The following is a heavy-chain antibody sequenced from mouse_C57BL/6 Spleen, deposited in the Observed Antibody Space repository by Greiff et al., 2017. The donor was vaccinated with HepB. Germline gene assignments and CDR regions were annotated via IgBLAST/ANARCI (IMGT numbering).Heavy chain of an antibody. CDR2: ISDGGSYT. V-gene: IGHV5-4*01. CDR1: GFTFSSYA. J-gene: IGHJ4*01. CDR3: ARDDGYYVYYAMDY. D-gene: IGHD2-3*01. Sequence: DVMLVESGGGLVKPGGSLKLSCAASGFTFSSYAMSWVRQTPEKRLEWVATISDGGSYTYYPDNVKGRFTISRDNAKNNLYLQMSHLKSEDTAMYYCARDDGYYVYYAMDYWGQGTSVTVSS.